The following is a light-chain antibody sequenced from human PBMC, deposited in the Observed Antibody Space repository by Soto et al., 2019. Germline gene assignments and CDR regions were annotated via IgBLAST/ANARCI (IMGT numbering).Light chain of an antibody. V-gene: IGLV2-14*01. CDR3: SSYTSSRTWV. Sequence: QSALTQPASVSGSPGQSITISCTATSSDVGGHNHVSWYQQHPGKAPKLMIYEVSNRPSGVSIRFSGSKSGNTASLTISGLQAEDEADYYCSSYTSSRTWVFGGGTKVTVL. J-gene: IGLJ3*02. CDR1: SSDVGGHNH. CDR2: EVS.